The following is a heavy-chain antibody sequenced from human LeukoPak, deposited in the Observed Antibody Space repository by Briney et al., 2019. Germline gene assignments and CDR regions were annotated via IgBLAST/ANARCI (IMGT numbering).Heavy chain of an antibody. CDR2: INHSGST. J-gene: IGHJ4*02. D-gene: IGHD5-12*01. CDR1: GGSFSGYY. CDR3: ASRGYSGYDYRGTAAGTRYFYY. V-gene: IGHV4-34*01. Sequence: PSETLSLTCAVYGGSFSGYYWSWIRQPPGKGLEWIGEINHSGSTNYNPSLKSRVTISVDTSKNQFSLKLSSVTAADTAVYYCASRGYSGYDYRGTAAGTRYFYYWGQGTLVTVSS.